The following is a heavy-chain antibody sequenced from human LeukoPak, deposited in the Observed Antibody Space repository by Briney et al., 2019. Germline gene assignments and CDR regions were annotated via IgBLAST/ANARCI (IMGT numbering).Heavy chain of an antibody. D-gene: IGHD2-21*02. CDR2: IYSGGST. Sequence: GGSLRLSCAASGCTVSSNYMSWVRQAPGKGLEWVSVIYSGGSTYYADSVKGRFTISRDNSKNTLYLQMNSLRAEDTAVYYCARAKFIGVVVVTTTPPDYWGQGALVTVSS. CDR3: ARAKFIGVVVVTTTPPDY. J-gene: IGHJ4*02. CDR1: GCTVSSNY. V-gene: IGHV3-66*01.